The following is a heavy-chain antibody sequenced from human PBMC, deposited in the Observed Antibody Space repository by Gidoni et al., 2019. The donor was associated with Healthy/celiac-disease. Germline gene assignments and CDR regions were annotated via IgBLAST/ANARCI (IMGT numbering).Heavy chain of an antibody. CDR3: ARESRPYYDFWSGKYYFDY. V-gene: IGHV4-34*01. CDR2: SNHSGST. CDR1: GGSSSGYY. D-gene: IGHD3-3*01. Sequence: QVQLQQWGAGLLKPSETLSLTCAVYGGSSSGYYWSWLRQPPGKGLEWSGESNHSGSTNYNPSLKSRVTIAVDTSKNQFSLKLSSVTAADTAVYYCARESRPYYDFWSGKYYFDYWGQGTLVTVSS. J-gene: IGHJ4*02.